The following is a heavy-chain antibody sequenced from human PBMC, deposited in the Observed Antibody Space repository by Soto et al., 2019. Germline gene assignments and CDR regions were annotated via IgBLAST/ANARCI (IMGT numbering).Heavy chain of an antibody. D-gene: IGHD3-22*01. CDR3: ARELHYYDSSGYYDY. J-gene: IGHJ4*02. CDR2: IYSTGSS. Sequence: PSETLSLTCTVSGGSISSGNYYWSWIRQSPGKGLEWIGYIYSTGSSYYNPSLRSRVSMSVDTSKNQFSLNLSSVTAADTAVYYCARELHYYDSSGYYDYWGQGTLVTVSS. CDR1: GGSISSGNYY. V-gene: IGHV4-30-4*01.